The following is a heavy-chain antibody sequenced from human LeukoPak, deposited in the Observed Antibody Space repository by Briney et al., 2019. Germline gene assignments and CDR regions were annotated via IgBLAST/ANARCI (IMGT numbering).Heavy chain of an antibody. J-gene: IGHJ4*02. CDR1: GGTFSSYA. V-gene: IGHV1-69*04. Sequence: GASVKVSCKASGGTFSSYAISWVRQAPGQGLEWMGRIIPILGIANYAQKFQGRVTITADKSTSTAYMELSSLRSEDTAVYYCARADYYDGPKQRWGQGALVTVSS. CDR3: ARADYYDGPKQR. CDR2: IIPILGIA. D-gene: IGHD3-22*01.